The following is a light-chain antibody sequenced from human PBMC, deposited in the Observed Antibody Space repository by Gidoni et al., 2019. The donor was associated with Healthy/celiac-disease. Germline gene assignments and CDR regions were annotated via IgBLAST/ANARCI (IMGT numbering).Light chain of an antibody. V-gene: IGKV1-39*01. CDR1: QSISSY. J-gene: IGKJ1*01. Sequence: DIQMTQSPSSLSASVGDRVTITCPTSQSISSYLNWYQQKPGKAPKLLNYAASSLQSGVPSRFSGSGSGTEFTLTNSSLQPEDFATYYWQQSYSTPRTFGQGTKVVNQT. CDR2: AAS. CDR3: QQSYSTPRT.